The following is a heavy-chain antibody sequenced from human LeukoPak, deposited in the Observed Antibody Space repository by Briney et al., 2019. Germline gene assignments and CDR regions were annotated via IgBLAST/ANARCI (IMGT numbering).Heavy chain of an antibody. CDR2: INPNSGGT. Sequence: GASVKVSCKASGYTFTDYYLHWVRQAPGQGLEWMGWINPNSGGTTYAQKFQGRVTVTRDTSISTAHMELSRPRSDDTAVYYCARVATIAVAGTVPDYFNFWGQGTPVTVSS. J-gene: IGHJ4*02. CDR1: GYTFTDYY. CDR3: ARVATIAVAGTVPDYFNF. V-gene: IGHV1-2*02. D-gene: IGHD6-19*01.